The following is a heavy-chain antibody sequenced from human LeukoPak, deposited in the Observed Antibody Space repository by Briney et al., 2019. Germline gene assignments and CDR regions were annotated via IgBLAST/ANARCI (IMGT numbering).Heavy chain of an antibody. CDR1: GFTFSSFA. Sequence: GGSLRLSCAASGFTFSSFAMSWVRQTPGKGLEWVSSISSSSSYIYYADSVKGRFTISRDNAKNSLYLQMNSLRAEDTAVYYCARGLYGGNTNFDYWGQGTLVTVSS. D-gene: IGHD4-23*01. V-gene: IGHV3-21*01. CDR2: ISSSSSYI. CDR3: ARGLYGGNTNFDY. J-gene: IGHJ4*02.